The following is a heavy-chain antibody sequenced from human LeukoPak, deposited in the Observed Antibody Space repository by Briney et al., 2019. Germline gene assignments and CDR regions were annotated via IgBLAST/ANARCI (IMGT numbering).Heavy chain of an antibody. Sequence: SGGSLRLSCAASGFTFSDYYMSWIRQAPGKGLEWVSYISSSGSTIYYADSVKGRFTISRDNAKNSLYLQMNSLRAEDTAVYYCARVIGANPGYYDSSGYFDYWGQGTLVTVSS. J-gene: IGHJ4*02. CDR3: ARVIGANPGYYDSSGYFDY. V-gene: IGHV3-11*04. CDR1: GFTFSDYY. CDR2: ISSSGSTI. D-gene: IGHD3-22*01.